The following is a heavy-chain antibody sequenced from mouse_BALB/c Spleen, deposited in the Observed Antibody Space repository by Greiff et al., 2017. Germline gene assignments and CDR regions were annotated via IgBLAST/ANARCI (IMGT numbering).Heavy chain of an antibody. Sequence: EVMLVESGGDLVKPGGSLKLSCAASGFTFSSYGMSWVRQTPDKRLEWVATISSGGSYTYYPDSVKGRFTVSRDNAKNPQYLQMSILKSEDTAMYYCASHEGGFAYWGQGTLVTVSA. CDR2: ISSGGSYT. CDR1: GFTFSSYG. J-gene: IGHJ3*01. V-gene: IGHV5-6*02. CDR3: ASHEGGFAY.